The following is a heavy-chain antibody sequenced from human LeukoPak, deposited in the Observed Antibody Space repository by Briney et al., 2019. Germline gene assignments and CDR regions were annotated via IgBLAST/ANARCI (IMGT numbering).Heavy chain of an antibody. CDR1: SASIRSSNYY. Sequence: SETLSLTCTVSSASIRSSNYYWGWIRQPPGKGLEWIGSIYYNGNTYYNPSLKSRVTISVDTSKNQFSLKLSSVTAADTAVYYCTGGPYYFDYWGQGTLVTVSS. CDR3: TGGPYYFDY. V-gene: IGHV4-39*07. CDR2: IYYNGNT. D-gene: IGHD2-8*02. J-gene: IGHJ4*02.